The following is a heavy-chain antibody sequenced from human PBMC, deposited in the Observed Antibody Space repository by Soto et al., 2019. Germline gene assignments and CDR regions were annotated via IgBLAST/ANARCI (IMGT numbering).Heavy chain of an antibody. CDR1: GDSVSSNSAA. CDR2: TYYRSKWYN. D-gene: IGHD2-2*01. Sequence: PSQTLSLTRAISGDSVSSNSAAWNWIRQSPSRGLEWLGRTYYRSKWYNDYAVSVKSRITINPDTSKNQFSLQLNSVTPEDTAVYYCARGTTYCSSTSCYYYGMDVWGQGTTVTV. J-gene: IGHJ6*02. V-gene: IGHV6-1*01. CDR3: ARGTTYCSSTSCYYYGMDV.